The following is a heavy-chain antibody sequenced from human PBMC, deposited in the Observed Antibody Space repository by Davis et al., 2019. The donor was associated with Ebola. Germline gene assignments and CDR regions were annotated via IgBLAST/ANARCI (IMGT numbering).Heavy chain of an antibody. CDR2: IFYSETT. CDR1: GASISNTDDYF. J-gene: IGHJ4*02. V-gene: IGHV4-39*07. CDR3: AGTELSPLDY. D-gene: IGHD2-8*02. Sequence: MPGGSLRLSCTVSGASISNTDDYFWAWIRQPAGKGLEWIGSIFYSETTYYNPSLKSRVTISVDTSKNQFSLKLSSVTAADTTVYYCAGTELSPLDYWSQGTLVTVSS.